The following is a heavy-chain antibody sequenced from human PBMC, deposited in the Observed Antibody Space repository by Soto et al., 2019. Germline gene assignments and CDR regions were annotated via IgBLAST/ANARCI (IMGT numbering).Heavy chain of an antibody. J-gene: IGHJ4*02. CDR2: ISYKGST. Sequence: PSETLSLTCTISGGAISRYYWSWIRQPPGKGLEWIGYISYKGSTNYNPSLKSRVTISVDTSKNQFSLKLTSVTAADTAVYYCAREWWLQNWGQGTLVTVSS. V-gene: IGHV4-59*01. D-gene: IGHD5-12*01. CDR3: AREWWLQN. CDR1: GGAISRYY.